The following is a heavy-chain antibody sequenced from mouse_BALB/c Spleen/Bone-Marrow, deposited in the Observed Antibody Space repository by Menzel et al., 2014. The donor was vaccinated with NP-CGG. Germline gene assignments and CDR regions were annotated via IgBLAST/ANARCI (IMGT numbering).Heavy chain of an antibody. CDR2: IDPFNVST. J-gene: IGHJ2*01. CDR3: ASNWVVDY. D-gene: IGHD4-1*01. CDR1: GYSFTTNY. Sequence: QLLHSGPQLMKPGSSVMISCKASGYSFTTNYIHWVKQSYGKTLEWSGLIDPFNVSTSYNQKFTGKATLTVDKSSSITYMHHSSVTSEDAAVYICASNWVVDYWGQCTPLTVSS. V-gene: IGHV1S135*01.